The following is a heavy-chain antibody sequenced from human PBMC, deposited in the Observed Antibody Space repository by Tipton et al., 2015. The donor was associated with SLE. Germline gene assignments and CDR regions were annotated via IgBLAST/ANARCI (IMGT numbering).Heavy chain of an antibody. D-gene: IGHD3-10*01. CDR1: GGSVSSGSYY. CDR2: IYYSGST. V-gene: IGHV4-61*01. Sequence: TLSLTCTVSGGSVSSGSYYWSWIRQPPGKGLEWIGFIYYSGSTDYKPSLKSRVTISVDTSKNQFSLRLNSVTAADTAVYYCARERGSYYYFDSWGQGTLATVSS. CDR3: ARERGSYYYFDS. J-gene: IGHJ4*02.